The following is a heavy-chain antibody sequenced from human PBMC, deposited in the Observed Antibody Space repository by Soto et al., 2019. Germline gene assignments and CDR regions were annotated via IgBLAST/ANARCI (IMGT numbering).Heavy chain of an antibody. CDR3: ARDLEGGYYDY. D-gene: IGHD1-1*01. V-gene: IGHV3-33*01. CDR1: GFTFSSYG. Sequence: QVQLVESGGGVVQPGRSLRLSCAASGFTFSSYGMHWVRQAPGKGLEWVAVIWYDGSNKYYADSVKGRFTISRDNSKNTLYLQMNGLRAEDTAVYYCARDLEGGYYDYWGQGTLVTVSS. J-gene: IGHJ4*02. CDR2: IWYDGSNK.